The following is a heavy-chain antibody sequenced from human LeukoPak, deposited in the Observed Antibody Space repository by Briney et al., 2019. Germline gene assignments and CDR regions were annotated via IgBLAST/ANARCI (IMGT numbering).Heavy chain of an antibody. CDR2: IYYSGST. D-gene: IGHD3-22*01. CDR3: ARDPGSGIYDSSGYFDY. Sequence: SETLSLTCTVSGGSISSSSYYWGWIRQPPGKGLEWIGSIYYSGSTYYNPSLKSRVTISVDTSKNQFSLKLSSVTAADTAVYYCARDPGSGIYDSSGYFDYWGQGTLVTVSS. CDR1: GGSISSSSYY. V-gene: IGHV4-39*07. J-gene: IGHJ4*02.